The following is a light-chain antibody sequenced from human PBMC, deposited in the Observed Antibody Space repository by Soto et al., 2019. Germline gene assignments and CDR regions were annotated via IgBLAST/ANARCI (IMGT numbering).Light chain of an antibody. J-gene: IGKJ1*01. CDR3: QQSYSTPPWT. CDR1: QTISTW. CDR2: AAS. Sequence: DIQMTQSPSTLSASVGDRVTITCRASQTISTWLAWHQQKPGKAPKLLIYAASNLQSGVPSRFSGSGSGTDFTLTISSLQPEDFATYFCQQSYSTPPWTCGQGTKV. V-gene: IGKV1-39*01.